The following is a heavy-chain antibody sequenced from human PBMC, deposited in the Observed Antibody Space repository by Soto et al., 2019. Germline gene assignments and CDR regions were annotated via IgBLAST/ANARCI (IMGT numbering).Heavy chain of an antibody. D-gene: IGHD4-17*01. CDR2: IYYSGST. V-gene: IGHV4-31*03. CDR1: GGSISSGGYY. Sequence: QVQLQESGPGLVKPSQTLSLTCTVSGGSISSGGYYWSWIRQHPGKGLEWIGYIYYSGSTYYNPSLKSRVTISVDTSKNQFSLKLSSVTAADTAVYYCARRTTVTTKAKYYFDYWGQGTLVTVSS. CDR3: ARRTTVTTKAKYYFDY. J-gene: IGHJ4*02.